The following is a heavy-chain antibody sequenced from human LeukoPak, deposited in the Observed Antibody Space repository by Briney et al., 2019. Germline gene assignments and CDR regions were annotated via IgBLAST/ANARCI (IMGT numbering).Heavy chain of an antibody. CDR3: ASETKYYYDSSGYFDY. J-gene: IGHJ4*02. CDR2: MYYSGST. D-gene: IGHD3-22*01. CDR1: GDSISNYY. V-gene: IGHV4-59*01. Sequence: SETLSLTCTVSGDSISNYYWNWLRQPPGKGLEWIGYMYYSGSTNYNPSLKSRVTISVDTSKNQFSLKLSSVTAADTAVYYCASETKYYYDSSGYFDYWGQGTLVTVSS.